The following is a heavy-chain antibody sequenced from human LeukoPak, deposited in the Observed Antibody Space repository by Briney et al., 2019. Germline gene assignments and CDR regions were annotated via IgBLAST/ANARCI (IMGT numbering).Heavy chain of an antibody. J-gene: IGHJ6*03. V-gene: IGHV4-39*07. Sequence: SETLSLTCTVSGGSISSSSYYWGWIRQPPGKGLEWIGSIYYSGSTYYNPSLKSRVTISVDTSKNQFSLKLSSVTAADTAVYYCARELGIGYMDVWGKGTTVTASS. CDR1: GGSISSSSYY. D-gene: IGHD7-27*01. CDR2: IYYSGST. CDR3: ARELGIGYMDV.